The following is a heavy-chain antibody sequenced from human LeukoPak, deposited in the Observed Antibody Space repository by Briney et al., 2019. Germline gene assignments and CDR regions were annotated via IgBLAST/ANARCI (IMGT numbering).Heavy chain of an antibody. V-gene: IGHV1-8*03. J-gene: IGHJ4*02. CDR2: MNPNSGIT. CDR1: GYTFTSYD. Sequence: ASVKVSCKASGYTFTSYDINWVRQATGQGLEWMGWMNPNSGITAYAQKFQGRVTITRNTSISTTYMELTSLKSEDTAVYYCARSGVHRAFDFWGQGTLVTVSS. CDR3: ARSGVHRAFDF. D-gene: IGHD1-1*01.